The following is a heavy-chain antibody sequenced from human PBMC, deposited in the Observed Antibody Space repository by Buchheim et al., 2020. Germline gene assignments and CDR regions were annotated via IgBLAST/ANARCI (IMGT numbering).Heavy chain of an antibody. Sequence: QVQVQQWGAGLLQPSETLSLPCAVYGGSFSGYYWSWIRQPPGKGLEWIGEINHRGNTNYNPSLRSRVTISVDMSKNQFSLRLNSVTAADTAVYYCARLAVNGYDSHFDHWGQGTL. CDR3: ARLAVNGYDSHFDH. V-gene: IGHV4-34*02. D-gene: IGHD5-12*01. CDR2: INHRGNT. J-gene: IGHJ4*02. CDR1: GGSFSGYY.